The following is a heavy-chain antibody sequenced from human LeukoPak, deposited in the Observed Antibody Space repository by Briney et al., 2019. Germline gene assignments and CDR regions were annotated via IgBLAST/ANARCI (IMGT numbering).Heavy chain of an antibody. J-gene: IGHJ4*02. CDR3: ARASQLVPDY. CDR1: GGSFSGYY. CDR2: INHSGST. D-gene: IGHD6-6*01. V-gene: IGHV4-34*01. Sequence: SETLSLTCAVYGGSFSGYYWSWIRQPPGKGLEWIGEINHSGSTNYNPSLKSRVTISVDTSKNQFSLKLSSVTTADKAVYYCARASQLVPDYWGQGTLVTVSS.